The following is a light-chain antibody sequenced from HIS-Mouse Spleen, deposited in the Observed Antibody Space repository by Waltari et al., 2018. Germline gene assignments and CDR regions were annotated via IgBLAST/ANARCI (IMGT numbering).Light chain of an antibody. CDR2: EGS. Sequence: SALTQPASVSGSPGQAITISCTGPSGEVGSYKLVPWYQQHPGKAPKLMIYEGSKRPSGVSNRFSGSKSGNTASLTISGLQAEDEADYYCCSYAGSSTYWVFGGGTKLTVL. CDR1: SGEVGSYKL. CDR3: CSYAGSSTYWV. V-gene: IGLV2-23*01. J-gene: IGLJ3*02.